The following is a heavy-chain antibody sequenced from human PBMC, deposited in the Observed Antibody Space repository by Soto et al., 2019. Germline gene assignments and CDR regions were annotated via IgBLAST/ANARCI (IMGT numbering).Heavy chain of an antibody. Sequence: SETLSLTCTVSGGSISSSSYYWGWIRQPPGKGLEWIGSIYYSGSTYYNPSLKSRVTISVDTSKNQFSLKLSSVTAADTAVYYCARQARQLFSSFDYWGQGTPVTVS. CDR3: ARQARQLFSSFDY. CDR1: GGSISSSSYY. V-gene: IGHV4-39*01. CDR2: IYYSGST. D-gene: IGHD5-18*01. J-gene: IGHJ4*02.